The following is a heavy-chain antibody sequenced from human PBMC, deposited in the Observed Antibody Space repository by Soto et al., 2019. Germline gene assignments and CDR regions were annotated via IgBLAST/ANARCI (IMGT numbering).Heavy chain of an antibody. CDR3: ARDGTLYDSSAYYYVY. V-gene: IGHV1-69*13. Sequence: SDKVCFKASCGTFSRYAINWWRQAPVQGLEWMGGIIPVFGKANYAQKFQGRVTITADESTTTGYMELRSLTSEDTAVYYCARDGTLYDSSAYYYVYWGQGTLVTVSS. J-gene: IGHJ4*02. D-gene: IGHD3-22*01. CDR2: IIPVFGKA. CDR1: CGTFSRYA.